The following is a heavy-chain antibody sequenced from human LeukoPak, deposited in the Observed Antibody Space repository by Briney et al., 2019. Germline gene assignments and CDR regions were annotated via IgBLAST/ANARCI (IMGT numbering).Heavy chain of an antibody. J-gene: IGHJ4*02. D-gene: IGHD3-3*01. CDR2: IYTSGST. Sequence: KPSETLSLTCTVSGGSMRDYYWSWIRQPAGKGLEWIGRIYTSGSTNYNPSLKSRVTISVDTSKNQFSLKLSSVTAADTAVYYCARGDGVVSSFDYWGQGTLVTVSS. CDR3: ARGDGVVSSFDY. CDR1: GGSMRDYY. V-gene: IGHV4-4*07.